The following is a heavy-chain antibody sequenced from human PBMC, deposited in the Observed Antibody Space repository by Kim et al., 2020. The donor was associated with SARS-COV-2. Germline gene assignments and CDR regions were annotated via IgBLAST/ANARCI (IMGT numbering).Heavy chain of an antibody. CDR3: ARRGGITIFGVVNLVFDY. D-gene: IGHD3-3*01. CDR1: GGSISSSSYY. V-gene: IGHV4-39*01. J-gene: IGHJ4*02. Sequence: SETLSLTCTVSGGSISSSSYYWGWIGQPPGKGLEWIGSIYYGGSTYYNPPLKSRVTISVDTSKNQFSLKLSSVTAADTAVYYCARRGGITIFGVVNLVFDYWGQGTLVTVSS. CDR2: IYYGGST.